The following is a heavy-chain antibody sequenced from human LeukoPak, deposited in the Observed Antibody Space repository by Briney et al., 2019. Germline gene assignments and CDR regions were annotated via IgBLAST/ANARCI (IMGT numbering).Heavy chain of an antibody. D-gene: IGHD3-9*01. CDR3: ERCRYFDWLLSHNWFDP. Sequence: SETLSLTCAVYGGSFSGYYWSWIRQPPGKGLEWIGEINHSGSTNYNPSLKSRVTISVDTSKNQFSLKLSSVTAADTAVYYCERCRYFDWLLSHNWFDPWGQGTLVTVSS. V-gene: IGHV4-34*01. J-gene: IGHJ5*02. CDR2: INHSGST. CDR1: GGSFSGYY.